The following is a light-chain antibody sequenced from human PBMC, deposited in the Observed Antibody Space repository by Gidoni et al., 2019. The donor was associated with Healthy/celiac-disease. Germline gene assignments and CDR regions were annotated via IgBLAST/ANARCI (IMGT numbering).Light chain of an antibody. Sequence: SALTQPASVSGSPGQSLTISCPGTSSYVGGYNYVSWYQQHPGNAPKLMIYEVSNRPSGVSNRFSGSKSGNTASLTISGLQAEDEADYYCSSYTSSSTLDVVFGGGTKLTVL. V-gene: IGLV2-14*01. CDR2: EVS. CDR1: SSYVGGYNY. CDR3: SSYTSSSTLDVV. J-gene: IGLJ2*01.